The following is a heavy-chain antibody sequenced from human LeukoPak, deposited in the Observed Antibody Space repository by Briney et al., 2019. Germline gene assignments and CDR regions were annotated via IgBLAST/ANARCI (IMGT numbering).Heavy chain of an antibody. D-gene: IGHD4-17*01. CDR2: IKHSGST. Sequence: SETLSLTCAVYGGSFSGYYWSWLRQPPGKGLEWIGEIKHSGSTTYNPSLKSRVTISVDTSKNQFSLKLSSVTAADTAVYYCARGFRLSTVTNARSFDHWGQGTLVTVFS. V-gene: IGHV4-34*01. J-gene: IGHJ5*02. CDR3: ARGFRLSTVTNARSFDH. CDR1: GGSFSGYY.